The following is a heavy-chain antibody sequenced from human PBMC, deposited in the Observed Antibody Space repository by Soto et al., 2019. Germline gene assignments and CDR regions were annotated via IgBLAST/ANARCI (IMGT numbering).Heavy chain of an antibody. V-gene: IGHV3-30*03. Sequence: QVQLVESGGAVVQPGRSLRLSCAASGFTFSSYGMHWVRQAPGKGLEWVAVISYDGSVKYYADSVKGRFTISRDNSKNTLYLQMNSLRAEDTAVHYCAGEVASGYWGQGTLVTVSS. D-gene: IGHD2-21*01. CDR3: AGEVASGY. J-gene: IGHJ4*02. CDR2: ISYDGSVK. CDR1: GFTFSSYG.